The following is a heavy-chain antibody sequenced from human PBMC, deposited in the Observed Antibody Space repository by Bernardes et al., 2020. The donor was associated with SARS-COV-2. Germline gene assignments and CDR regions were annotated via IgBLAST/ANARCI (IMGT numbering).Heavy chain of an antibody. CDR3: AREMGYYDYVWGSSLNDY. CDR1: GFTFSSYS. CDR2: ISSSSSYI. D-gene: IGHD3-16*01. J-gene: IGHJ4*02. V-gene: IGHV3-21*01. Sequence: GGSLRLSCAASGFTFSSYSMNWVRQAPGKGLEWVSSISSSSSYIYYADSVKGRFTISRDNAKNSLYLQMNSLRAEDTAVYYCAREMGYYDYVWGSSLNDYWGQGTLVTVSS.